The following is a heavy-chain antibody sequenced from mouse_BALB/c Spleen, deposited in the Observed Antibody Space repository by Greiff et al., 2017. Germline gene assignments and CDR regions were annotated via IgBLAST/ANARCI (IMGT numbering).Heavy chain of an antibody. CDR1: GFTFSDYY. D-gene: IGHD2-4*01. V-gene: IGHV5-4*02. J-gene: IGHJ1*01. CDR2: ISDGGSYT. Sequence: EVMLVESGGGLVKPGGSLKLSCAASGFTFSDYYMYWVRQTPEKRLEWVATISDGGSYTYYPDSVKGRFTISRDNAKNNLYLQMSSLKSEDTAMYYCARGADYDYDEGYFDVWGAGTTVTVSS. CDR3: ARGADYDYDEGYFDV.